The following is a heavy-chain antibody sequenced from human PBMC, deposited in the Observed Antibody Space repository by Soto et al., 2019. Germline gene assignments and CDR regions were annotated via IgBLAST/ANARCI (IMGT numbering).Heavy chain of an antibody. CDR1: GGSFSGYY. D-gene: IGHD2-8*01. V-gene: IGHV4-34*01. CDR2: INHSGST. J-gene: IGHJ6*03. Sequence: QVQLQQWGAGLLKPSETLSLTCAVYGGSFSGYYWSWIRQPPGKGLGWIGEINHSGSTNYNPSLKSRATISVDTSKNQFSLKLSSVTAADTAVYYCARGGVFGYCTNGVCYMDVWGKGTTVTVSS. CDR3: ARGGVFGYCTNGVCYMDV.